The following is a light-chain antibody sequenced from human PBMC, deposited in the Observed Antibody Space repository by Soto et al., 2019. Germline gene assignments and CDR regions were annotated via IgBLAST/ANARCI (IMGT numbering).Light chain of an antibody. V-gene: IGKV1-12*01. Sequence: DIQMTQSPSWVSASVGDRVNMTFRASQGISSWLVWYQQKPGKAPKLLIYAASSLQSGVPSRFSGSGSGTDFTLTISGLQPEDLATYYCQQANSFPWTFGQGTKVDIK. CDR1: QGISSW. CDR3: QQANSFPWT. J-gene: IGKJ1*01. CDR2: AAS.